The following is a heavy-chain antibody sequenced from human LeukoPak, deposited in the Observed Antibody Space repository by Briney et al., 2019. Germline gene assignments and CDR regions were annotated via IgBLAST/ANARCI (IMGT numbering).Heavy chain of an antibody. D-gene: IGHD3-3*01. CDR1: GYTFTSYG. CDR3: VRGSRITIFGVVIKTGVDY. J-gene: IGHJ4*02. Sequence: ASVKVSCKASGYTFTSYGISWVRQAPGQGLEWTGWISAYNGNTNYAQKLQGRVTMTTDTSTSTAYMELRSLRSDDTAVYYCVRGSRITIFGVVIKTGVDYWGQGTLVTVSS. V-gene: IGHV1-18*01. CDR2: ISAYNGNT.